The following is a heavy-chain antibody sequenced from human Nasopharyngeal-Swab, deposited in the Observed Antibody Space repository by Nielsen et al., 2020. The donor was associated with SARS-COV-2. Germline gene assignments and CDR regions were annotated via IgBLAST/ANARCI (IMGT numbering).Heavy chain of an antibody. CDR1: GFTVSDYY. CDR3: ARDSEGVAADY. CDR2: ISSSGSTI. J-gene: IGHJ4*02. Sequence: GASLQISCAASGFTVSDYYMSWIRQAPGKGLEWVSYISSSGSTIYYADSVKGRFTISRDNAKNSLYLQMNSLRAEDTAVYYCARDSEGVAADYWGQGTLVTVSS. V-gene: IGHV3-11*04. D-gene: IGHD6-19*01.